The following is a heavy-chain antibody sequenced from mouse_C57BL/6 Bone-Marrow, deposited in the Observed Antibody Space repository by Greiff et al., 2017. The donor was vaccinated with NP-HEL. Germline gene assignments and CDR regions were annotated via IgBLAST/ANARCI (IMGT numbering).Heavy chain of an antibody. CDR2: IYPGSGST. CDR3: ARSGSPYWYFDV. D-gene: IGHD1-1*01. CDR1: GYTFTSYW. V-gene: IGHV1-55*01. J-gene: IGHJ1*03. Sequence: VKLQQPGAELVKPGASVKMSCKASGYTFTSYWITWVKQRPGQGLEWIGDIYPGSGSTNYNEKFKSKATLTVDTSSSTAYMQLSSLTSEDSAVYYCARSGSPYWYFDVWGTGTTVTVSS.